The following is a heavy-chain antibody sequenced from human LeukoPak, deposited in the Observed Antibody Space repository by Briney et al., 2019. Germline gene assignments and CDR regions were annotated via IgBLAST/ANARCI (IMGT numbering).Heavy chain of an antibody. CDR3: ARGREGYSGYDTPVDY. V-gene: IGHV1-18*01. J-gene: IGHJ4*02. D-gene: IGHD5-12*01. Sequence: ASVKVSCKASGYTFTSYGISWVRQAPGQGLEWMGWISAYNGNTNYAQKLQGRVTMTTDTSTSTAYMELRSLRSDDTAVYYCARGREGYSGYDTPVDYWGQGTLVTVSS. CDR1: GYTFTSYG. CDR2: ISAYNGNT.